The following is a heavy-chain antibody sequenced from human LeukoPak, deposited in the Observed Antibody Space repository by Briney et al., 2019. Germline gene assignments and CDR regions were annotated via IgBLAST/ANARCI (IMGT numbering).Heavy chain of an antibody. CDR2: MSSSGSTI. J-gene: IGHJ4*02. CDR1: GFTFSDYY. Sequence: GGSLSLSCAASGFTFSDYYMSWIRQAPGKGLEWVSYMSSSGSTIYYADSEKGRFTIPRDNAKNSLYLQMNSLRAEDTAVYYCAKNKGWELPAELDSWGQGALVIVSS. CDR3: AKNKGWELPAELDS. D-gene: IGHD2-15*01. V-gene: IGHV3-11*01.